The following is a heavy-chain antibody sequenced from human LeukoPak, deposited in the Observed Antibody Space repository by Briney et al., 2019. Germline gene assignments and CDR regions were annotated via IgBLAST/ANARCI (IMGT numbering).Heavy chain of an antibody. D-gene: IGHD1-14*01. J-gene: IGHJ4*02. CDR3: ARQDRY. V-gene: IGHV3-21*01. Sequence: GGSLRLSCAPSGFTFSTYSMNSVREAPGKGLEWVSSISSSSGYIYYAHSVKGRLTISRDNAKNSLYLQMNSLRAEDTAVYYCARQDRYWGQGTLVTVSS. CDR2: ISSSSGYI. CDR1: GFTFSTYS.